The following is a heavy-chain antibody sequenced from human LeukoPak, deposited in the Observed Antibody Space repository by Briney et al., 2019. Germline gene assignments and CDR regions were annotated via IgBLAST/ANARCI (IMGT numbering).Heavy chain of an antibody. D-gene: IGHD6-13*01. CDR3: ATGRIAAAAPPWSFDY. CDR2: MNPNSGNT. J-gene: IGHJ4*02. Sequence: ASVKVSCKASGYTFTSYDINWVRQATGQGLEWMGWMNPNSGNTGYAQKFQGRVTMTEDTSTDTAYMELSSLRSEDTAVYYCATGRIAAAAPPWSFDYWGQGTLVTVSS. V-gene: IGHV1-8*01. CDR1: GYTFTSYD.